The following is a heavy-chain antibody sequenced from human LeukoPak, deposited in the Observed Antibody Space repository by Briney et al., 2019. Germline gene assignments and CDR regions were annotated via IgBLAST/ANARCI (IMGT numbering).Heavy chain of an antibody. CDR2: IIPIFGTA. V-gene: IGHV1-69*13. CDR3: AREGVVPAALDY. CDR1: GGTFSSYA. D-gene: IGHD2-2*01. J-gene: IGHJ4*02. Sequence: ASVKVSCKASGGTFSSYAISWVRQAPGQGLEWMGGIIPIFGTANYAQKFQGRVTITADESTSTAYMELSSLRSEDTAMYYCAREGVVPAALDYWGQGTLVTVSS.